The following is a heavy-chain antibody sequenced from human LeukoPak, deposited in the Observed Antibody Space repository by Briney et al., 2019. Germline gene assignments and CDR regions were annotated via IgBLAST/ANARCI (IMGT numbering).Heavy chain of an antibody. CDR1: GASISNHY. CDR2: ISASGST. D-gene: IGHD2-15*01. V-gene: IGHV4-4*07. J-gene: IGHJ5*02. CDR3: ARAGYCSGGSCYGYDP. Sequence: SETLSLTCIVSGASISNHYWSWIRQSAGKGLEWIGRISASGSTYYNPSLKSRVTISVDTSKNQFSLKLSSVTAADTAVYYCARAGYCSGGSCYGYDPWGQGTLVTVSS.